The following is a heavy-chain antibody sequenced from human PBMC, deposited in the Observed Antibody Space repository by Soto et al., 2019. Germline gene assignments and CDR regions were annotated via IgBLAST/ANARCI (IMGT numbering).Heavy chain of an antibody. V-gene: IGHV1-18*01. D-gene: IGHD2-15*01. Sequence: GASVKVSCKASGYTFTSYGISWVRQAPGQGLEWMGWISAYNGNTNYAQKLQGRVTMTTDTSTSTAYMELRSLRSDDTAVYYCAREDDSNYCSGGSCYSGPWGQGTLVTVSS. J-gene: IGHJ5*02. CDR2: ISAYNGNT. CDR3: AREDDSNYCSGGSCYSGP. CDR1: GYTFTSYG.